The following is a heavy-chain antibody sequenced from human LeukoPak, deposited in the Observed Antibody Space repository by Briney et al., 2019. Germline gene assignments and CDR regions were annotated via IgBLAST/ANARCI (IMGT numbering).Heavy chain of an antibody. D-gene: IGHD3-10*01. J-gene: IGHJ4*02. CDR2: ISSGGSTI. CDR3: AKDLYYYGSGGYSDY. Sequence: GGSLRLSCAASGFTFSDYYMSWIRQAPGKGLEWVSYISSGGSTIYYADSVKGRFTISRDNSKNTLYLQMNSLRAEDTAVYYCAKDLYYYGSGGYSDYWGQGTLVTVSS. V-gene: IGHV3-11*04. CDR1: GFTFSDYY.